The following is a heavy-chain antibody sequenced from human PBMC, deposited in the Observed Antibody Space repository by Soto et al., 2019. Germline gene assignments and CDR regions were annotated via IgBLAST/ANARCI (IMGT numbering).Heavy chain of an antibody. J-gene: IGHJ6*02. D-gene: IGHD2-2*01. V-gene: IGHV6-1*01. CDR3: GTFLSTTSPDV. CDR2: TYFRSKWYN. CDR1: GASVSSQSAA. Sequence: PSQTLSLTCAISGASVSSQSAAWSWIRQSPSRGLEWLGRTYFRSKWYNDYAVSVKGRITINPDTSKNQFSLQLNSVTPEDTAVYYCGTFLSTTSPDVWGQGTTVTVSS.